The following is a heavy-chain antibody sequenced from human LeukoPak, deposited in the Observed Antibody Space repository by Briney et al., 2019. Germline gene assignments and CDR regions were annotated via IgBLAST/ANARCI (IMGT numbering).Heavy chain of an antibody. J-gene: IGHJ4*02. CDR2: IYYSGTT. Sequence: SETLSLTCAVSGGSISGYYWSWIRQSPDKGLEWIGYIYYSGTTNYNPSLQSRVTISVDTSKNQFSLKLSSVTAADTAVYYCARRSVFKGLQQYYFDYWGQGTLVTVSS. CDR1: GGSISGYY. D-gene: IGHD5-24*01. V-gene: IGHV4-59*12. CDR3: ARRSVFKGLQQYYFDY.